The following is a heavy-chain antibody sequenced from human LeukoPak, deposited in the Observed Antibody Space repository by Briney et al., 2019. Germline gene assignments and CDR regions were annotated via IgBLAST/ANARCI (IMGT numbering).Heavy chain of an antibody. V-gene: IGHV7-4-1*02. CDR3: AGGYSLGILPSSSGMAV. Sequence: ASVKVSCKASGYTFTSYAMNWVRQAPGQGLEWMGWINTNTGNPTYAQGFTGRFVFSLDTSVSTAYLQISSLKAEDTAVYYCAGGYSLGILPSSSGMAVWGKGPRVTSPQ. J-gene: IGHJ6*04. D-gene: IGHD3-16*01. CDR2: INTNTGNP. CDR1: GYTFTSYA.